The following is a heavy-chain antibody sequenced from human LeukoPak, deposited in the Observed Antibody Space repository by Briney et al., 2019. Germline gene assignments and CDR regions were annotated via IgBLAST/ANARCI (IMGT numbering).Heavy chain of an antibody. D-gene: IGHD6-13*01. CDR1: GFTVSRNY. Sequence: GGSLRLSCAASGFTVSRNYMSWVRHAPGKGLEWVSAISGGVISTYYADSVKGRFTISRDNSKNTMYLQMNSLRAEDTAVYYCAKELSGGSSWYYFDYWGQGTLVTVSS. J-gene: IGHJ4*02. V-gene: IGHV3-23*01. CDR3: AKELSGGSSWYYFDY. CDR2: ISGGVIST.